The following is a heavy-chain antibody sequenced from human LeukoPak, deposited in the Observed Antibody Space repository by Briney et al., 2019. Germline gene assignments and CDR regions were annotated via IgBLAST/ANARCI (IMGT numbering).Heavy chain of an antibody. J-gene: IGHJ6*03. Sequence: GGSLRLSCAASGFTFSSYWMHWVRQAPGKGLVWVSRINSDGSSTSYADSVKGRFTISRDKSKNTLYLQMNSLRAEDTAVYYCAREGFSRGYYQYYYMDVWGKGTTVTVSS. D-gene: IGHD6-13*01. CDR1: GFTFSSYW. CDR2: INSDGSST. V-gene: IGHV3-74*01. CDR3: AREGFSRGYYQYYYMDV.